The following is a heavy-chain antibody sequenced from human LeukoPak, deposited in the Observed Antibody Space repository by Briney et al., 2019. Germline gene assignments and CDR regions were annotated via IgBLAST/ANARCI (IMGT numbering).Heavy chain of an antibody. Sequence: ASVKVSCKASGYTFTRYYMHWVRQAPGQGLEWMGWINPNSGGTNYAQKFQGRVTMTRDTSISTAYMELSRLRSDDTAVYYCARGYYYDSSGYFALDYWGQGTLVTVSS. CDR3: ARGYYYDSSGYFALDY. V-gene: IGHV1-2*02. D-gene: IGHD3-22*01. CDR1: GYTFTRYY. CDR2: INPNSGGT. J-gene: IGHJ4*02.